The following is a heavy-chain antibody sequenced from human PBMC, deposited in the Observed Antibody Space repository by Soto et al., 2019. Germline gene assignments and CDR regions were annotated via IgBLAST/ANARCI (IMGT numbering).Heavy chain of an antibody. J-gene: IGHJ3*02. CDR3: ARTPAKTYYYDSSGYADAFDI. Sequence: PGGSLRLYCTASGFTFSSYAMHWVRQAPGKGLEWVAVISYDGSNKYYADSVKGRFTISRDNSKNTLYLQMNSLRAEDTAVYYCARTPAKTYYYDSSGYADAFDIWGQGTMVTVSS. V-gene: IGHV3-30-3*01. CDR1: GFTFSSYA. CDR2: ISYDGSNK. D-gene: IGHD3-22*01.